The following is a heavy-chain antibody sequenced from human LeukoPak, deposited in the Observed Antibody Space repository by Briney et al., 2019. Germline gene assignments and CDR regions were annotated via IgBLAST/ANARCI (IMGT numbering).Heavy chain of an antibody. V-gene: IGHV1-69*13. J-gene: IGHJ4*02. CDR1: GGTFSSYA. Sequence: GASVKVSCKASGGTFSSYAISWVRQAPGQGLEWMGGIIPIFGTANYAQKFQGRVTITADESTSTAYMELSSLRSKDTAVYYCARNDYGDFTLSYWGQGTLVTVSS. CDR2: IIPIFGTA. CDR3: ARNDYGDFTLSY. D-gene: IGHD4-17*01.